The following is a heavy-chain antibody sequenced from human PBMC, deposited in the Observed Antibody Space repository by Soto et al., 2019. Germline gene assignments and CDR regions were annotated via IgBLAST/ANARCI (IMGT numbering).Heavy chain of an antibody. J-gene: IGHJ4*02. V-gene: IGHV3-30*03. D-gene: IGHD2-15*01. Sequence: HPGGSLRLSCAASGFTFSSYGMHWVRQAPGKGLEWVAVISYDGSNKYYADSVKGRLTISRDNSKNTLYLQMNSLRAEDTAVYYCESHCSGGSCPLDYWGQGTLVTVSS. CDR3: ESHCSGGSCPLDY. CDR1: GFTFSSYG. CDR2: ISYDGSNK.